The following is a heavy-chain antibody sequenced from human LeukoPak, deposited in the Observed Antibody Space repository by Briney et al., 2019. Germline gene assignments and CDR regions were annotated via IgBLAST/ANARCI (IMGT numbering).Heavy chain of an antibody. CDR3: ARERTAMVNNWFDP. J-gene: IGHJ5*02. Sequence: GASVKVSCKASGYTFTGYYMHWVRQAPGQGLEWMGWINPNSGGTNYAQKFQGRVTMTRDTSISTAYMELSRLRSDDTAVYYCARERTAMVNNWFDPWGQGTLVTVSS. V-gene: IGHV1-2*02. CDR1: GYTFTGYY. CDR2: INPNSGGT. D-gene: IGHD5-18*01.